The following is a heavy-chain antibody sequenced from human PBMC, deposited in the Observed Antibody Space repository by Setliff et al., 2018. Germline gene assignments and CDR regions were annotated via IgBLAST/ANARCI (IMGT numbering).Heavy chain of an antibody. V-gene: IGHV4-39*07. CDR1: GGSISSSSYY. CDR3: ARVSMYSSSWYYYYYGMDV. CDR2: IYYSGST. Sequence: SETLSLTCTVSGGSISSSSYYWGWIRQPPGKGLEWIGSIYYSGSTYYNPSLKSRVTISVDTSKNQFSLKLSSVTAADTAVYYSARVSMYSSSWYYYYYGMDVWGQGTTVTVSS. D-gene: IGHD6-13*01. J-gene: IGHJ6*02.